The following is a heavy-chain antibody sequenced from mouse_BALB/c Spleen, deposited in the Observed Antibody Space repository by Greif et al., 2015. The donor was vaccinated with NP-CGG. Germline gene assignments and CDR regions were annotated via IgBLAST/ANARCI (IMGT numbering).Heavy chain of an antibody. CDR2: IDPANGNT. D-gene: IGHD4-1*01. V-gene: IGHV14-3*02. J-gene: IGHJ2*01. CDR3: ARKLGRGLYFDY. CDR1: GFNIKDTY. Sequence: VQLKESGAELVKPGASVKLSCTASGFNIKDTYMHWVKQRPEQGLEWIGRIDPANGNTKYDPKFQGKATITADTSSNTAYLQLSSLTFGDTAVYYCARKLGRGLYFDYWGQGTTLTVSS.